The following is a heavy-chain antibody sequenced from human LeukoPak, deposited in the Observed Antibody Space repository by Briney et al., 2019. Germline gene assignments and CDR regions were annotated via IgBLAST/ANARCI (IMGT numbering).Heavy chain of an antibody. V-gene: IGHV4-59*01. CDR1: GGSISNYN. D-gene: IGHD1-26*01. CDR2: IYYSGST. Sequence: SETLSLTCTVSGGSISNYNGNWIRQPPRKGLEWIGNIYYSGSTNYNPPLKSRVTISVDTSKNQFSLKLSSLTAADTAVYYCARRGANSGSYSHFDLWGRGTLVTVSS. J-gene: IGHJ2*01. CDR3: ARRGANSGSYSHFDL.